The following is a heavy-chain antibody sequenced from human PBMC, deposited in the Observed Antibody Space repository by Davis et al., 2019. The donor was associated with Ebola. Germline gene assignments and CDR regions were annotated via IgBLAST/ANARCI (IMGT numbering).Heavy chain of an antibody. D-gene: IGHD3-22*01. CDR2: NYSGGST. Sequence: PGGSLRLSCAASGFTFSSYSMNWVRQAPGKGLEWVSVNYSGGSTYYADSVKGRFTITRDNSKNTRYLQMNSLRAGDTAVYYCARGGYWGPSSGRFAGWFDPWGQGTLVTVSS. V-gene: IGHV3-53*01. CDR1: GFTFSSYS. J-gene: IGHJ5*02. CDR3: ARGGYWGPSSGRFAGWFDP.